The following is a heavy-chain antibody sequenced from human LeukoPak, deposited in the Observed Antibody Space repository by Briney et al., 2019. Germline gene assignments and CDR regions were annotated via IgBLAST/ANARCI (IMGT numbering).Heavy chain of an antibody. J-gene: IGHJ4*02. CDR3: ARRSDSWSQDLDY. CDR2: IYPGDSDT. Sequence: GESLKISCKGSGYSFSTYWIGWVRQMPGKGLEWMGIIYPGDSDTIYTPSFQGQVTISADKSITTAYLQWNSLKASDTAMYYCARRSDSWSQDLDYWGQGTLVTVSS. CDR1: GYSFSTYW. V-gene: IGHV5-51*01. D-gene: IGHD6-13*01.